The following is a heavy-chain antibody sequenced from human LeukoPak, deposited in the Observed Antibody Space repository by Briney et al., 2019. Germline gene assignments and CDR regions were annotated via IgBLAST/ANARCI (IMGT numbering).Heavy chain of an antibody. J-gene: IGHJ4*02. CDR1: GFTFSSYS. CDR2: ISYDGRNK. V-gene: IGHV3-30*18. D-gene: IGHD6-19*01. CDR3: AKGSVAGWL. Sequence: PGGSLRLSCAASGFTFSSYSMNWVRQAPGKGLEWVAVISYDGRNKKYAESVTGRSTISRDNSKETLYLEMTSLRSEDTAVYYCAKGSVAGWLWGQGILVTVSS.